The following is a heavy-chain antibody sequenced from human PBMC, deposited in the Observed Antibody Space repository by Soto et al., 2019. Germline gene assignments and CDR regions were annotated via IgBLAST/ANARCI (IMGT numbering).Heavy chain of an antibody. CDR3: ARDILRDGYRDFDY. V-gene: IGHV4-31*03. CDR2: IYYSGST. CDR1: GGSISSGGYY. D-gene: IGHD5-12*01. Sequence: SETLSLTCTVSGGSISSGGYYWSWIRQHPGKGLEWIGYIYYSGSTYYNPSLKSRVTISVDTSKNQFSLKLSSVTVADTAVYYCARDILRDGYRDFDYWGQGTLVTVSS. J-gene: IGHJ4*02.